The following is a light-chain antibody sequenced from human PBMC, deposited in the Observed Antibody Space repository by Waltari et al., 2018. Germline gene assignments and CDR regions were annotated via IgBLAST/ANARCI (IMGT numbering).Light chain of an antibody. CDR3: QHYLRLPVT. CDR1: QSIRRT. V-gene: IGKV3-20*01. Sequence: CRASQSIRRTLVWYQKKPGQAPRLLIYAASTRATGIPDRFSGSGSGTDFSLTISRLEPEDFAVYYCQHYLRLPVTFGQGTKVEIK. CDR2: AAS. J-gene: IGKJ1*01.